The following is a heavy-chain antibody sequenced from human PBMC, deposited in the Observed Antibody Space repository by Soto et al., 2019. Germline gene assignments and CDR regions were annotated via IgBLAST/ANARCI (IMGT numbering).Heavy chain of an antibody. Sequence: SETLSLTCTFSGGSISSSSYYWGWIRQPPGKGLEWIGSIYYSGSTYYNPSLKSRVTISVDTSKNQFSLKLSSVTAADTAVYYCASHLYSSGWADYWGQGTLVTVSS. D-gene: IGHD6-19*01. J-gene: IGHJ4*02. CDR2: IYYSGST. CDR3: ASHLYSSGWADY. CDR1: GGSISSSSYY. V-gene: IGHV4-39*01.